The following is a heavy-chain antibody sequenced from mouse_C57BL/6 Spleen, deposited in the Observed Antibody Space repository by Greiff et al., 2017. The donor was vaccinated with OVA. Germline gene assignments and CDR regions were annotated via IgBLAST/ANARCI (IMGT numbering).Heavy chain of an antibody. CDR1: GYTFTSYW. V-gene: IGHV1-61*01. J-gene: IGHJ3*01. D-gene: IGHD2-4*01. CDR2: IYPSDSET. CDR3: ASGYYDYDGFAY. Sequence: QVQLQQPGAELVRPGSSVKLSCKASGYTFTSYWMDWVKQRPGQGLEWIGNIYPSDSETHYNQKFKDKATLTVHKSSSTAYMQLSSLTSEDSAVYYCASGYYDYDGFAYWGQGTLVTVSA.